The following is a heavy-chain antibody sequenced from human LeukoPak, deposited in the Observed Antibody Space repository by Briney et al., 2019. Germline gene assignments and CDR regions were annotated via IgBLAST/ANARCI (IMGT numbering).Heavy chain of an antibody. CDR1: GFTFTKYW. V-gene: IGHV3-7*01. CDR2: IKQDGSER. D-gene: IGHD7-27*01. Sequence: PGGSLRLSCAASGFTFTKYWVTWVRQAPGKGLEWVANIKQDGSERNYVDTVKGRFIISRDNAKNLLYLQMNSLRAEDTAVYYCARENWAPYWGQGTLVTVSS. J-gene: IGHJ4*02. CDR3: ARENWAPY.